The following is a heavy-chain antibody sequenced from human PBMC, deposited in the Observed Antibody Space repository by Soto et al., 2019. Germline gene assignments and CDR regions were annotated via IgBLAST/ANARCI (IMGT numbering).Heavy chain of an antibody. D-gene: IGHD5-12*01. CDR2: ISGSGGST. V-gene: IGHV3-23*01. CDR1: GFTFSSYA. CDR3: AKVWLQFRVQYYFDY. Sequence: GGSLRLSCAASGFTFSSYAMSWVRQALGKGLEWVSAISGSGGSTYYADSVKGRFTISRDNSKNTLYLQMNSLRAEDTAVYYCAKVWLQFRVQYYFDYWGQGTLVTVSS. J-gene: IGHJ4*02.